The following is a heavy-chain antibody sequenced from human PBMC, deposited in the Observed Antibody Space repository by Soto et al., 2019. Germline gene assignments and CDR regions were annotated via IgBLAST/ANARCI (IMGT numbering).Heavy chain of an antibody. Sequence: QLQLHESGPGLVKVSETLSLTCTISGGSVFSGAFYWRWIRQPPGKGLEWIGYIHYSGTTNYNPSLKSRVAITVDTSKTQFSLTLTSVTAADAAVYYCARGEKDWRDYWGQGTLVTVSS. V-gene: IGHV4-61*08. CDR2: IHYSGTT. J-gene: IGHJ4*02. CDR1: GGSVFSGAFY. CDR3: ARGEKDWRDY. D-gene: IGHD1-1*01.